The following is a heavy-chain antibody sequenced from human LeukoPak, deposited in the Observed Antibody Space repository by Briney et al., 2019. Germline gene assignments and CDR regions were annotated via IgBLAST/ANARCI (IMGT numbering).Heavy chain of an antibody. J-gene: IGHJ6*02. CDR3: AAPSGGYVNDYYGMDV. D-gene: IGHD5-12*01. V-gene: IGHV4-34*01. CDR2: INHSGST. Sequence: SETLSLTCAVYGGSFSGYYWSWIRQPPGKGLEWTGEINHSGSTNYNPSLKSRVTISVDTSKNQFSLKLSSVTAADTAVYYCAAPSGGYVNDYYGMDVWGQGTTVTVSS. CDR1: GGSFSGYY.